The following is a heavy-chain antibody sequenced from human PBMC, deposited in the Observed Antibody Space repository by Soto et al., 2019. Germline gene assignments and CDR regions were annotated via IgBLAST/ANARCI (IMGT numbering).Heavy chain of an antibody. Sequence: GGSLRLSCAASGFTFSSYEMNWVRQAPGKGLEWVSYISSSGSTIYCADSVKGRFTISRDNAKNSLYLQMNSLRAEDTAVYYCARVADYVWGSYPKMYGMDVWGQGTTVTVYS. CDR3: ARVADYVWGSYPKMYGMDV. D-gene: IGHD3-16*01. CDR2: ISSSGSTI. CDR1: GFTFSSYE. V-gene: IGHV3-48*03. J-gene: IGHJ6*02.